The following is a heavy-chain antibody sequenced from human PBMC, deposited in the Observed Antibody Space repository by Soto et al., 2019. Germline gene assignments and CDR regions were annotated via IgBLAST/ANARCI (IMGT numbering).Heavy chain of an antibody. CDR1: GFTFSRYA. D-gene: IGHD6-19*01. J-gene: IGHJ6*02. Sequence: GGSLRLSGAASGFTFSRYAMSWVHQDTGKGLEWVSAISGSGGSTCYADSVRCRFTIGRDNSKNSLYLQMTSLRAAHTAVSYGATEDGTGHSSGRYYYGMDVWRQRTTVAASS. V-gene: IGHV3-23*01. CDR3: ATEDGTGHSSGRYYYGMDV. CDR2: ISGSGGST.